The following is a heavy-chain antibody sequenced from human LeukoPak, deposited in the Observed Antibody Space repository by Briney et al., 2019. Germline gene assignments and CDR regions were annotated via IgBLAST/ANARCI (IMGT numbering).Heavy chain of an antibody. D-gene: IGHD2-2*01. J-gene: IGHJ4*02. CDR1: GFTFSSYG. Sequence: PGGPLRLSCAASGFTFSSYGMHWVRQAPGKGLEWVTFIRYDGSNKYYADSVKGRFTISRDNSKNTLYLQMNSLRAEDTAVYYCAKGILGYCSSTSCYGARGGDYWGQGTLVTVSS. V-gene: IGHV3-30*02. CDR3: AKGILGYCSSTSCYGARGGDY. CDR2: IRYDGSNK.